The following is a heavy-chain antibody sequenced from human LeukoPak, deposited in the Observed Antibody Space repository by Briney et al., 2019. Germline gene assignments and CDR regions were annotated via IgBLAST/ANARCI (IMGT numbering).Heavy chain of an antibody. Sequence: PSGTLSLTCTVFGDSVTGYFLNWVRQPPGKGLEWIGHIYKIGTTNYNPSLKSRLTISADTSKNQFCLQLRSVTAADTAVYYCVIGVGWQPDYWGQGALVTVSS. J-gene: IGHJ4*02. D-gene: IGHD2-15*01. CDR3: VIGVGWQPDY. CDR2: IYKIGTT. V-gene: IGHV4-59*02. CDR1: GDSVTGYF.